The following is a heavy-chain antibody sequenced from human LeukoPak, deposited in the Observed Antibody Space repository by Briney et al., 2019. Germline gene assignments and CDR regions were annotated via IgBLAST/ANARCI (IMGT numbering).Heavy chain of an antibody. V-gene: IGHV3-21*01. CDR3: ARDGQVAAAGH. CDR2: ISSSSSYI. Sequence: PGGSLRLPCAASGFTFSSYSMNWVRQAPGKGLEWVSSISSSSSYIYYADSVKGRFTISRDNAKNSLYLQMNSLRAEDTAVYYCARDGQVAAAGHWGQGTLVTVSS. D-gene: IGHD6-13*01. CDR1: GFTFSSYS. J-gene: IGHJ4*02.